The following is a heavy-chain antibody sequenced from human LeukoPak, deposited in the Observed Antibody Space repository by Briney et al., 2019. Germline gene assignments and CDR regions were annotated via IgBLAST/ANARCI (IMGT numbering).Heavy chain of an antibody. D-gene: IGHD2-21*02. CDR1: GGPFGGYY. J-gene: IGHJ2*01. CDR2: INQSGST. V-gene: IGHV4-34*01. Sequence: SSETLSLTCAVYGGPFGGYYWSWIRQSPGKGLEWIGEINQSGSTTYKPSLKGRVTISVDTSKTLFSLKLSSVTAADTAVYYCARGKEYCGGDCFSSWYFDLWGRGTLVTVSS. CDR3: ARGKEYCGGDCFSSWYFDL.